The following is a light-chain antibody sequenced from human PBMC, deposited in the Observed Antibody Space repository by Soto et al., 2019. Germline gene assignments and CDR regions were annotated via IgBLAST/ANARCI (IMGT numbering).Light chain of an antibody. V-gene: IGKV3D-15*01. Sequence: EIVMTQSPATLSLSPGERATLSCRASQSVSSTYLAWYQQKPGQAPRLLISDTSTRATGIPARFSGSGSGTEFTLTVSSLQSEDFALYFCHQYDHWPLTFGGGTKVDIK. CDR3: HQYDHWPLT. CDR1: QSVSSTY. J-gene: IGKJ4*01. CDR2: DTS.